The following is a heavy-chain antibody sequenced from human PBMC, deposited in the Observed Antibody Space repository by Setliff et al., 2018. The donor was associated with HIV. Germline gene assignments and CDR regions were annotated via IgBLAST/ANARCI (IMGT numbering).Heavy chain of an antibody. CDR3: ARGARLLAAYSDRGDYFYMAV. Sequence: SETLSLTCAVFGGSFTDYYWIWIRQPPGKGLEWIGEINHSGSTHYNPSLKSRFIKSVETSQNRFSLKVNAMTAADTAVYYCARGARLLAAYSDRGDYFYMAVWGKGTTVTVSS. J-gene: IGHJ6*03. CDR1: GGSFTDYY. D-gene: IGHD2-8*02. V-gene: IGHV4-34*01. CDR2: INHSGST.